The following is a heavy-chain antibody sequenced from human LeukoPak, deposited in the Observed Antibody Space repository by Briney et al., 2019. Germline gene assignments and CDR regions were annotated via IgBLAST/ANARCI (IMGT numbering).Heavy chain of an antibody. Sequence: SETLSLTCTVSDDSISSYYWTWIRQPPGKGLEWIGYIYYSGSTNYNPSLKSRVTISVDTSKNQFSLKLSSVTAADTAVYYCARMHCSGSTCYSETFDYWGQGTLVTVSS. CDR1: DDSISSYY. CDR3: ARMHCSGSTCYSETFDY. V-gene: IGHV4-59*08. D-gene: IGHD2-15*01. J-gene: IGHJ4*02. CDR2: IYYSGST.